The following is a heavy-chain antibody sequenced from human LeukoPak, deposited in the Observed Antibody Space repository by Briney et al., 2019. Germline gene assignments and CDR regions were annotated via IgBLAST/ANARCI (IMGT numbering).Heavy chain of an antibody. Sequence: AGGSLRLSCAASGFTFGSYSMNWVRQAPGKGLEWVSSISSSSSYIYYADSVKGRFTISRDNARNSLYLQMNSLRVEDTAVYYCARDEAADDWFDPWGQGTLVTVSS. J-gene: IGHJ5*02. D-gene: IGHD6-13*01. V-gene: IGHV3-21*01. CDR2: ISSSSSYI. CDR3: ARDEAADDWFDP. CDR1: GFTFGSYS.